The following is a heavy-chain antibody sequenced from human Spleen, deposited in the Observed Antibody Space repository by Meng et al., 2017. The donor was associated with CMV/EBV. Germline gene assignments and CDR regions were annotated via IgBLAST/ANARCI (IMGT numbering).Heavy chain of an antibody. D-gene: IGHD2-2*01. J-gene: IGHJ6*02. CDR3: ARPMVPYYYYGMDV. Sequence: GESLKISCAASGFTFSSYNMNWVRQAPGKGLEWVSYISSSNSTIYYADSVKGRFTISRDNAKNTLYLQMNSLRAEDTAVYYCARPMVPYYYYGMDVWGQGTTVTVSS. CDR2: ISSSNSTI. V-gene: IGHV3-48*04. CDR1: GFTFSSYN.